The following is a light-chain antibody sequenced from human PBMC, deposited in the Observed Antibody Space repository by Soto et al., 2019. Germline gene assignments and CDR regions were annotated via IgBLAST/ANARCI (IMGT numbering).Light chain of an antibody. V-gene: IGLV2-8*01. Sequence: QSVLTQPPSASGSPGQSVTISCTGTSSDVGGYNYVSWYQQHPAKVPKLMIYEVSRRPSGVPDRFSGSKSGNTASLTVSGLQAEDEADYYCSSYAGRNTLVFGGGTQLTVL. CDR2: EVS. CDR3: SSYAGRNTLV. J-gene: IGLJ2*01. CDR1: SSDVGGYNY.